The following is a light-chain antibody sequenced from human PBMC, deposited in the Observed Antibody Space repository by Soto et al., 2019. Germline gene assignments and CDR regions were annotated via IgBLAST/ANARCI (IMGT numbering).Light chain of an antibody. CDR2: DAS. J-gene: IGKJ3*01. CDR3: LQANNYPFT. V-gene: IGKV1-6*01. Sequence: AIQMTQSPSSLSASVGDRVTITCRASQDIRNDLGWYQQKPGQAPNLLIFDASTLQIGVPSRCSGSGSGTDFTLNNSSLQPEDFATYYCLQANNYPFTFRPGTKVDVK. CDR1: QDIRND.